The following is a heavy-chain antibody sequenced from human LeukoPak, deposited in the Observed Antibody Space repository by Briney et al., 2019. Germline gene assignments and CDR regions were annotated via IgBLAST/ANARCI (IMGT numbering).Heavy chain of an antibody. CDR3: ARDIGLVRGIIMAH. Sequence: RGASVKVSCKAYGYTFTSYGINWLRQAPGQGLEWVAWISLATGAPSYAQKFQGRVTLTTDTSTSTAYMELRSLKSDDTAVYYCARDIGLVRGIIMAHWGQGTQVTVSS. CDR2: ISLATGAP. V-gene: IGHV1-18*01. D-gene: IGHD3-10*01. CDR1: GYTFTSYG. J-gene: IGHJ4*02.